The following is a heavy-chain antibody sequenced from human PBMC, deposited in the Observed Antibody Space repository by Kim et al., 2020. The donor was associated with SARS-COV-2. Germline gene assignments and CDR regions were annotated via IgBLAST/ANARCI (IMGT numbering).Heavy chain of an antibody. D-gene: IGHD5-18*01. J-gene: IGHJ6*03. CDR1: GYTFTSYD. CDR2: MNPNSGNT. CDR3: ARGLFDLDTAMVTPYYYYYMGG. Sequence: ASVKVSCKASGYTFTSYDINWVRQATGQGLEWMGWMNPNSGNTGYAQKFQGRVTMTRNTSISTAYMELSSLRSEDTAVYYCARGLFDLDTAMVTPYYYYYMGGWGKGTTVTVSS. V-gene: IGHV1-8*01.